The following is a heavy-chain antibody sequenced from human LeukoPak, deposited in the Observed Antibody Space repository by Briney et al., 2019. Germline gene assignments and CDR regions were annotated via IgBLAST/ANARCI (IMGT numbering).Heavy chain of an antibody. J-gene: IGHJ4*02. V-gene: IGHV3-66*01. CDR3: ATTGYSSRNY. CDR1: GFTVSRDY. D-gene: IGHD6-13*01. Sequence: GGSLRLSCAASGFTVSRDYMSWVRQAPGKGLEWVSVIYSDSSTYYADSVKGRFTISRDNSKNTLYLQMNSLRAEDTAVYYCATTGYSSRNYWGQGTLVTVSS. CDR2: IYSDSST.